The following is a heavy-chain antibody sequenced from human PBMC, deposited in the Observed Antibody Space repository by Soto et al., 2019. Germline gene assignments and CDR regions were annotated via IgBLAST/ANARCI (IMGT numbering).Heavy chain of an antibody. CDR1: GFTFSDYV. CDR3: ARDRSTDFGLDV. CDR2: ISDGGERT. D-gene: IGHD3-3*01. J-gene: IGHJ6*02. V-gene: IGHV3-23*01. Sequence: EVQLLESGGDLVQPGGSLRLSCVASGFTFSDYVMSWVRQVPGKGMEWVSSISDGGERTDYRDSVRGLFTISRDNARFTLHLQMNSQRVDDTAIYFCARDRSTDFGLDVWGQGTTVTVSS.